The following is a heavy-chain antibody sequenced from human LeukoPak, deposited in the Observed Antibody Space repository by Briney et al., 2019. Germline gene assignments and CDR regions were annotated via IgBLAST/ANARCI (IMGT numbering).Heavy chain of an antibody. D-gene: IGHD5-24*01. CDR1: GGSISSYY. J-gene: IGHJ6*03. V-gene: IGHV4-59*01. Sequence: SETLSLTCTVSGGSISSYYWSWIRQPPGKGLEWIGYIYYSGSTNYNPSLKSRVTISVDTSKNQSSLKLSSVTAAETAVYYCAREGRYRYGYNEYHSYMDIWGKGTTVTVSS. CDR2: IYYSGST. CDR3: AREGRYRYGYNEYHSYMDI.